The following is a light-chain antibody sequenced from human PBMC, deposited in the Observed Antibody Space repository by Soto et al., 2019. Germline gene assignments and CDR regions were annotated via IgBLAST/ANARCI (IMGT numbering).Light chain of an antibody. V-gene: IGKV3-20*01. CDR1: QTVRNNC. J-gene: IGKJ1*01. CDR3: QQYGRSPT. CDR2: DAS. Sequence: EFVLTQSPGTLSLSPGERATLSCRASQTVRNNCLAWYQQKLGQAPRLLIYDASRRATGIPDRFSGSGSGTDFTLTISRLEPEDFVVYYCQQYGRSPTFGQGTKVDIK.